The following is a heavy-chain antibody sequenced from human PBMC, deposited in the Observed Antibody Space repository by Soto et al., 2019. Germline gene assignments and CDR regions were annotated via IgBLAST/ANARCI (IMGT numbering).Heavy chain of an antibody. Sequence: QVQLVQSGAEVKKPGSSVKVSCTVSGGTFNTYAFTWVRQAPGQGFEWMGGIIPVFGTANYAQTFQGGLTFTADESTSTLYLELGSLKSEDTATYYCARTCDFGRKGRNTQFDPWGQGTLVTVSS. D-gene: IGHD3-16*01. J-gene: IGHJ5*02. CDR2: IIPVFGTA. CDR1: GGTFNTYA. V-gene: IGHV1-69*01. CDR3: ARTCDFGRKGRNTQFDP.